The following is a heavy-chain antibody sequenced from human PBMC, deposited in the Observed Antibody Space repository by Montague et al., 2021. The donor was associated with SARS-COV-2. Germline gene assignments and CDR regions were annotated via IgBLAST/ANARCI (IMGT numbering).Heavy chain of an antibody. CDR1: GGSFSGYY. Sequence: SETLSLTCAVYGGSFSGYYWNWIRQPPGKGLEWIGEINHSGSTNYNPSLKSRVTISVDTSNNQFSLKLTSVTAADTAVYYCARGLRYFDWSPYGMDVWGQGTTVTVSS. V-gene: IGHV4-34*01. CDR3: ARGLRYFDWSPYGMDV. CDR2: INHSGST. D-gene: IGHD3-9*01. J-gene: IGHJ6*02.